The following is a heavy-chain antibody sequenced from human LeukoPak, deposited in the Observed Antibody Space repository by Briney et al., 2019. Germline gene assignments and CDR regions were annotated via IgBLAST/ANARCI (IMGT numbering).Heavy chain of an antibody. J-gene: IGHJ5*02. Sequence: ASVKVSCKASGYTFTGYYLHWVRQAPGQGLEWMGWIYPKTGGTSYAQKFQGRVTMARDTSISTAYMELIGLRSDDTAVYYCAGPWDQVGFDPWGQGTLVSVSS. D-gene: IGHD1-26*01. CDR1: GYTFTGYY. V-gene: IGHV1-2*02. CDR2: IYPKTGGT. CDR3: AGPWDQVGFDP.